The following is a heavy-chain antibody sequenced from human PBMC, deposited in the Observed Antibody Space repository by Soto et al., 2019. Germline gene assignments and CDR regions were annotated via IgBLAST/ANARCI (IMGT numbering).Heavy chain of an antibody. CDR1: GYSFTSYW. CDR2: IYPGDSDT. V-gene: IGHV5-51*01. D-gene: IGHD2-15*01. Sequence: GESLKISCKGSGYSFTSYWIGWVRQMPGKGLEWMGIIYPGDSDTRYSPSFQGQVTISADKSISTAYLQWSSLKASDTAMYYCARARIPGYYYYGMDVWGQGTTVTVSS. J-gene: IGHJ6*02. CDR3: ARARIPGYYYYGMDV.